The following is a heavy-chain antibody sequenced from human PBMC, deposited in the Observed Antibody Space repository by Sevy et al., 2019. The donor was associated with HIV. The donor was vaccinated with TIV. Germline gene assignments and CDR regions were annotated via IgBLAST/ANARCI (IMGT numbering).Heavy chain of an antibody. Sequence: GGSLRLSCAASGFTFSRYWMSWVRQAPGKGLEWVANIKQDGSEKDYLDSMKARFTISRDNAKNPVYLQINSLRAEDTAVYYCARIGYSSSSWDFWGQGTLVTVSS. CDR2: IKQDGSEK. CDR1: GFTFSRYW. J-gene: IGHJ1*01. CDR3: ARIGYSSSSWDF. D-gene: IGHD6-6*01. V-gene: IGHV3-7*01.